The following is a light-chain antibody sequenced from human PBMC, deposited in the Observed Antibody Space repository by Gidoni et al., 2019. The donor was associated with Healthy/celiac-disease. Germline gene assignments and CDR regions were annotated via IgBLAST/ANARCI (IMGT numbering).Light chain of an antibody. CDR1: SSDVGGYNY. V-gene: IGLV2-14*01. J-gene: IGLJ3*02. CDR2: EVS. Sequence: QSALTQPASVSGSPGQSITISCTGTSSDVGGYNYVSWYQQNPGKAPKLMTYEVSNRPSGVSNRFSGSKSGNTASLTISGLQAEDEADYYCSSYTSSSTLVFGGGTKLTVL. CDR3: SSYTSSSTLV.